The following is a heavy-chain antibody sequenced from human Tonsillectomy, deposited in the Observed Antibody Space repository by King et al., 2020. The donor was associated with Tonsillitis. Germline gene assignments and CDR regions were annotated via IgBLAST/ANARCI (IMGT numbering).Heavy chain of an antibody. V-gene: IGHV4-39*07. CDR3: ARDCAQTGTTPSKIDY. D-gene: IGHD1-1*01. CDR1: GGSISSSSYY. Sequence: VQLQESGPGLVKPSETLSLTCTVSGGSISSSSYYWGWIRQPPGKGLEWIGSIYYSGSTYYNPSLKSRVTISVDTSKNQFSLKLSSVTAADTAVYYCARDCAQTGTTPSKIDYWGQGTLVTVSS. CDR2: IYYSGST. J-gene: IGHJ4*02.